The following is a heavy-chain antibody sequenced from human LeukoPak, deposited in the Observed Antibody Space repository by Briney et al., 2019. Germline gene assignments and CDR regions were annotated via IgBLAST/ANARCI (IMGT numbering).Heavy chain of an antibody. CDR3: ARRHCSSTSCFYFDY. V-gene: IGHV5-51*01. D-gene: IGHD2-2*01. J-gene: IGHJ4*02. Sequence: GESLKISCKGSGYSFTSYWIGWVRQMPGKGLEWMGIIYPGDSDTRYSPSFQGQVNISADKSISTAYLQWSSLKASDTAMYYCARRHCSSTSCFYFDYWGQGTLVTVSS. CDR2: IYPGDSDT. CDR1: GYSFTSYW.